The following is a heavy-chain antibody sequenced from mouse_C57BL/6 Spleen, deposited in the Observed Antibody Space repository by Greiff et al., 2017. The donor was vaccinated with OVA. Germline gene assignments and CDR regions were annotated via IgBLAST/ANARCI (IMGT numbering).Heavy chain of an antibody. Sequence: EVHLVESGGGLVQPGGSLSLSCAASGFTFTDYYMSWVRQPPGKALEWLGFIRNKANGYTTEYSASVKGRFTISRDNSQSILYLQMNALRAEDSATYYCARYKDYGSRGWYFDVWGTGTTVTVSS. J-gene: IGHJ1*03. V-gene: IGHV7-3*01. CDR2: IRNKANGYTT. D-gene: IGHD1-1*01. CDR3: ARYKDYGSRGWYFDV. CDR1: GFTFTDYY.